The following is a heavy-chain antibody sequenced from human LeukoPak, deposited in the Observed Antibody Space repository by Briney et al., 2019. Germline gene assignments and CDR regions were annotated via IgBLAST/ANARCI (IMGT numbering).Heavy chain of an antibody. CDR3: AKVGWQQLVGGYYYYYMDV. CDR1: GFTFSSYG. J-gene: IGHJ6*03. Sequence: PGGSLRLSCAASGFTFSSYGMHWVRQAPGKGLEWVAFIRYDGSNKYYADSVKGRFTISRDNSKNTLYLQMNSLRAEDTAVYYCAKVGWQQLVGGYYYYYMDVWGKGTTVTISS. CDR2: IRYDGSNK. D-gene: IGHD6-13*01. V-gene: IGHV3-30*02.